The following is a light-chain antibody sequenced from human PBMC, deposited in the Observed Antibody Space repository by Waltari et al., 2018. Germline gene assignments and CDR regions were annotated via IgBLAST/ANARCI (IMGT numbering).Light chain of an antibody. V-gene: IGLV6-57*03. Sequence: FMLTQPHSVSESPGKTVTISCTRSSGNIASNYVQWYQQRPGGAPTTIIYEDTQRPSGVPDRFSGSIDSSSISASLTISGLLTEDEADYYCQSYDLNSRVVFGGRTKLTVL. J-gene: IGLJ2*01. CDR1: SGNIASNY. CDR3: QSYDLNSRVV. CDR2: EDT.